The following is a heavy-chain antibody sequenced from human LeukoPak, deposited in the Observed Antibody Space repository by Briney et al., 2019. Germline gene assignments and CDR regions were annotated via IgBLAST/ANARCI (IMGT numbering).Heavy chain of an antibody. CDR2: TYYGGST. Sequence: SETLSLTCTVTGGSINGYYWSWIRQPPGKGLDWIAYTYYGGSTNYNPSLKSRVTISVDTSKNQFSLKLSSVTAADTAVYYCAREFLDSGSYPEYNWFDPWGQGTLVTVSS. J-gene: IGHJ5*02. CDR1: GGSINGYY. CDR3: AREFLDSGSYPEYNWFDP. D-gene: IGHD1-26*01. V-gene: IGHV4-59*12.